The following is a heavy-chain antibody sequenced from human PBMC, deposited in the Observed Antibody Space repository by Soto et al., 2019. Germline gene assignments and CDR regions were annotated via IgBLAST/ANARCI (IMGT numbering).Heavy chain of an antibody. Sequence: ASVKVSFKASGYTFTSYGISWVRQAPGQGLEWMGWISAYNGNTNYAQKLQGRVTMTTDTSTSTAYIELRSLRSDDTAVYYCARDDYSNYVVVNWGQGTLVTVSS. CDR1: GYTFTSYG. V-gene: IGHV1-18*01. D-gene: IGHD4-4*01. CDR2: ISAYNGNT. CDR3: ARDDYSNYVVVN. J-gene: IGHJ4*02.